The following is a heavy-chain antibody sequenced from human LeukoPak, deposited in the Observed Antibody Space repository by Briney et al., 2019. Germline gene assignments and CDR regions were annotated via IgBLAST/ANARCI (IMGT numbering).Heavy chain of an antibody. CDR3: ARPSSGSYLFTAFDY. D-gene: IGHD1-26*01. CDR2: ISSSSSYI. V-gene: IGHV3-21*01. J-gene: IGHJ4*02. CDR1: GFTFSSYS. Sequence: GGSLRLPCAASGFTFSSYSMNWVRQAPGKGLEWVSSISSSSSYIYYADSVKGRFTISRDNAKNSLYLQMNSLRAEDTAVYYCARPSSGSYLFTAFDYWGQGTLVTVSS.